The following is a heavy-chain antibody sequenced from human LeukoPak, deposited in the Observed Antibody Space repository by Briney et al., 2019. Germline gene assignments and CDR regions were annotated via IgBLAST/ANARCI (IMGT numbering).Heavy chain of an antibody. CDR2: IYHGGST. V-gene: IGHV4-38-2*02. J-gene: IGHJ4*02. CDR3: ARDLASCAGDCYSDGFDY. CDR1: GYSISSGYY. Sequence: ASETLSLTCTVSGYSISSGYYWGWIRQSPGKGLEWIGSIYHGGSTYYNPSLRSRVIVSVDTSKNHFSLKMSSVTAADTAVYYCARDLASCAGDCYSDGFDYWGQGALVTVSS. D-gene: IGHD2-21*02.